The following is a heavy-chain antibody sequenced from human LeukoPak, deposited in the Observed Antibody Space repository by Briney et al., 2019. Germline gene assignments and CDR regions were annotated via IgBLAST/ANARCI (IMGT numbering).Heavy chain of an antibody. Sequence: TSVKVSCKASGYTFTIYYMHWVRQAPGQGLEWMGWINPNSGGTTYAQRFQGRVTMTRDASISTAYMELSGLTSDDTAVYYCARNPPYCTSTSCYNDYWGQGTLVTVSS. CDR2: INPNSGGT. D-gene: IGHD2-2*02. V-gene: IGHV1-2*02. J-gene: IGHJ4*02. CDR3: ARNPPYCTSTSCYNDY. CDR1: GYTFTIYY.